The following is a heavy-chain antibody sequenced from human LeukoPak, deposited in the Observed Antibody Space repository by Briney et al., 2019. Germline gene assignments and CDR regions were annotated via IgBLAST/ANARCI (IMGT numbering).Heavy chain of an antibody. CDR2: ISGGGGST. Sequence: PGGSLRLSCAASGFTFSSYAMSWVRQAPGKGLEWISAISGGGGSTYYADSVKGRFTISRDNSKNTLYLQMDSLRAEDTAVYYCAKSGYFDSTGYYYFDHWGQGTLVTVSS. V-gene: IGHV3-23*01. D-gene: IGHD3-22*01. CDR3: AKSGYFDSTGYYYFDH. CDR1: GFTFSSYA. J-gene: IGHJ4*02.